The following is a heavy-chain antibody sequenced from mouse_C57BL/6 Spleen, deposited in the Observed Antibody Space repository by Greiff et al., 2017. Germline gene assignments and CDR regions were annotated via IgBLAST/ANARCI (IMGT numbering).Heavy chain of an antibody. CDR1: GYTFTDYE. Sequence: QVQLQQSGAELVRPGASVTLSCKASGYTFTDYEMHWVKQTPVHGLEWIGAIDPETGGTAYNQKFKGKAILTADKSSSTAYMELRSLTSEDSAVYYCTRSYDYDEGYYAMDYWGQGTSVTVSS. CDR2: IDPETGGT. CDR3: TRSYDYDEGYYAMDY. D-gene: IGHD2-4*01. J-gene: IGHJ4*01. V-gene: IGHV1-15*01.